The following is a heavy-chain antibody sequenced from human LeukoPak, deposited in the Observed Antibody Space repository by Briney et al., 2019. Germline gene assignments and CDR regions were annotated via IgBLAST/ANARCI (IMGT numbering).Heavy chain of an antibody. CDR3: ARDGTSITMIVVKDAFDI. D-gene: IGHD3-22*01. CDR1: GFTFSSYW. J-gene: IGHJ3*02. CDR2: INSDGSST. V-gene: IGHV3-74*01. Sequence: GGSLRLSCAASGFTFSSYWMHWVRQAPGKGLVWVSRINSDGSSTSYADSVKGRFTISRDNAKNTLYLQMNSLRAEDTAAYYCARDGTSITMIVVKDAFDIWGQGTMVTVSS.